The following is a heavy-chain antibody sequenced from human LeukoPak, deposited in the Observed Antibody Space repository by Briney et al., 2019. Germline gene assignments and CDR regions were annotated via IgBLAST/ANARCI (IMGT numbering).Heavy chain of an antibody. CDR2: INWNGGST. J-gene: IGHJ4*02. CDR1: GFTFDDYG. D-gene: IGHD3-22*01. V-gene: IGHV3-20*04. Sequence: PGGSLRLSCAASGFTFDDYGMSWVRQVPGKGLEWFSGINWNGGSTGYADSVKGRFTISRDNAKNSLYLQMNSLRAEDTALYYCARDGTYYYDSSGYYYLDYWGQGTLVTVSS. CDR3: ARDGTYYYDSSGYYYLDY.